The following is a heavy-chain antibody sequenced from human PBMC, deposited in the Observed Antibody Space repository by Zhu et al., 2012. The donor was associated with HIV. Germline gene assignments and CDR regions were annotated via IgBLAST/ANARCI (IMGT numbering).Heavy chain of an antibody. CDR2: IYYSGST. CDR3: ARGQRCRL. V-gene: IGHV4-59*11. D-gene: IGHD6-25*01. J-gene: IGHJ1*01. Sequence: QVQLQESGPGLVKPSETLSLTCTVSGASISSHYWSWIRQPPGKGLEWIAYIYYSGSTNYNPSLKSRVTISVDTSKNQFSLKLTSVTAADTAVYYCARGQRCRLWGQGPWSPSPQ. CDR1: GASISSHY.